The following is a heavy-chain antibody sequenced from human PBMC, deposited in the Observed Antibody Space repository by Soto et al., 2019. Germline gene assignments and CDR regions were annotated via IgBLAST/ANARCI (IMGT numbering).Heavy chain of an antibody. CDR3: ASPAVNDLDADSSAFDI. V-gene: IGHV1-69*02. D-gene: IGHD1-1*01. CDR2: VIPIIGEG. CDR1: GGTFSSQT. J-gene: IGHJ3*02. Sequence: QVQLVQSGAEVKEPGSSVKVSCKVSGGTFSSQTINWVRQVPGQGLEWMGSVIPIIGEGKYAQSFLGRVTITADRSTRKAYRELSSLRSEDTAVYYCASPAVNDLDADSSAFDIWGQGTMVTVSS.